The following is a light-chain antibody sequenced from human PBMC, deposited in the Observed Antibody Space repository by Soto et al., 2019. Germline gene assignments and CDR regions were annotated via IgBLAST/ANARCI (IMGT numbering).Light chain of an antibody. Sequence: QAASVSGSPGQSITISCTGTSSDVGGYNFVSWYEQHPGKAPKLIIYEVNGRPSGVSDRFSGSKSGNTASLTISGLQAEDEADYYCSSYTSSNTLVVFGGGTKVTVL. CDR3: SSYTSSNTLVV. V-gene: IGLV2-14*01. CDR2: EVN. J-gene: IGLJ2*01. CDR1: SSDVGGYNF.